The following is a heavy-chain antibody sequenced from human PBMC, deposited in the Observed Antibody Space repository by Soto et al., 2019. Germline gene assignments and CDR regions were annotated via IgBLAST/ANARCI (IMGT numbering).Heavy chain of an antibody. V-gene: IGHV4-34*01. CDR2: INHSGST. J-gene: IGHJ1*01. D-gene: IGHD3-10*01. CDR3: ARSGPLSYIHTFERIRYF. Sequence: RIIQTPRKGLEWIGEINHSGSTNYNPSLKSRVTISVDTSKNQFSLKLSSVTAADTAVYYCARSGPLSYIHTFERIRYF.